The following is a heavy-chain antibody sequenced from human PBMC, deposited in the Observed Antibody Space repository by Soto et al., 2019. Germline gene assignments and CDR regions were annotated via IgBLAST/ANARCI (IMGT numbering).Heavy chain of an antibody. CDR2: INPNSGGT. CDR1: GYTFTGYY. D-gene: IGHD2-2*02. Sequence: ASVKVSCKASGYTFTGYYMHWVRQAPGQGLEWMGWINPNSGGTNYAQKFQGWVTMTRDTSISTAYMELSRLRSDDTAVYYCARDHCSSTSCYTTDAFDIWGQGTMGTVS. J-gene: IGHJ3*02. CDR3: ARDHCSSTSCYTTDAFDI. V-gene: IGHV1-2*04.